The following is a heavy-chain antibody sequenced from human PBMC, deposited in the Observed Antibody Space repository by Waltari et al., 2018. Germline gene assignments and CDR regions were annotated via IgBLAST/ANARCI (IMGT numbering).Heavy chain of an antibody. V-gene: IGHV4-4*02. Sequence: QLQLQESGPGLVKPSGTLSLTCAVPGDSMRSTDWWSWVRQPPGKGLEWVGQVQRSGRTNFNPSFASRVTMSFDTYNNQFSLKVTSVTAADSAVYYCARDRGRGIYLDSWGPGTLVTVS. D-gene: IGHD2-15*01. CDR3: ARDRGRGIYLDS. CDR1: GDSMRSTDW. J-gene: IGHJ4*02. CDR2: VQRSGRT.